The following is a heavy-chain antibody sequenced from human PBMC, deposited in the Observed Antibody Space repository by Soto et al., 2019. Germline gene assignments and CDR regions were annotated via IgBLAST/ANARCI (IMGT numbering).Heavy chain of an antibody. D-gene: IGHD3-3*01. CDR3: ASCDFWSGYLDAFDI. CDR2: ISYDGSNK. J-gene: IGHJ3*02. Sequence: QVQLVESGGGVVQPGSSLRLSCAASEFTFSSYAMHWVRQAPGKGLEWVAAISYDGSNKHYADSVKGRFTISRDNSKSTLYLQMNSLRAEDTAVYYCASCDFWSGYLDAFDIWGQGTMVTVSS. CDR1: EFTFSSYA. V-gene: IGHV3-30-3*01.